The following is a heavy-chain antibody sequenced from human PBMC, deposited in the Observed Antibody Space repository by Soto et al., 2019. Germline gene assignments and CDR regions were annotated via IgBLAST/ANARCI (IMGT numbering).Heavy chain of an antibody. Sequence: SETLSLTCAVSGDSISSGGYSWSWIRQPPGKGLEWIGYIYHSGSTYYNPSLKSRVTISVDRSKNQFSLKLNSVTAADTAVYYCARGGLRDFFDYWGQGTLVTVSS. D-gene: IGHD3-3*01. CDR2: IYHSGST. J-gene: IGHJ4*02. CDR3: ARGGLRDFFDY. CDR1: GDSISSGGYS. V-gene: IGHV4-30-2*01.